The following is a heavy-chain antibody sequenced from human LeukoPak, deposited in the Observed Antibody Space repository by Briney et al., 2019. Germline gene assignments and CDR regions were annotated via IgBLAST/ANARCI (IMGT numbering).Heavy chain of an antibody. V-gene: IGHV3-23*01. CDR3: AKEGAPLLITMVRGVITHPKNWFDP. J-gene: IGHJ5*02. CDR1: GFTFSSYA. Sequence: PGGSLRLSCAASGFTFSSYAMSWVRQAPGKGLEWVSTISGSGGSTYYADSVKGRFTISRDNSKNTLYLQMNSLRAEDTAVYYCAKEGAPLLITMVRGVITHPKNWFDPWGQGTLVTVSS. D-gene: IGHD3-10*01. CDR2: ISGSGGST.